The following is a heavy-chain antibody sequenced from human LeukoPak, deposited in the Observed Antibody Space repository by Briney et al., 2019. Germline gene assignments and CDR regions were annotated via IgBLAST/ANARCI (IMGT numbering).Heavy chain of an antibody. Sequence: GRSLRLSCAASGFTFSSYWMHWVRQAPGKGLVWVSRINSDGSSTSYADSVKGRFTISRDNAKNTLYLQMNSLRAEDTAVYYCARIKMVRGVIDYWGQGTLVTVSS. D-gene: IGHD3-10*01. CDR3: ARIKMVRGVIDY. J-gene: IGHJ4*02. CDR1: GFTFSSYW. V-gene: IGHV3-74*01. CDR2: INSDGSST.